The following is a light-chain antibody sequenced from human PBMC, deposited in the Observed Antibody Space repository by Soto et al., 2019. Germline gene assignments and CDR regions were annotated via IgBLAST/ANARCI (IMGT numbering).Light chain of an antibody. J-gene: IGKJ1*01. CDR3: QQYGSSPGT. CDR2: GAS. CDR1: QTVTSNY. V-gene: IGKV3-20*01. Sequence: EIVLTQSPGTLSSSPGERATLSRRASQTVTSNYLAWYQQKPGQAPRLLFFGASIRATGLPDRFSGGGSGTDFTLTISRLEPEDFAVYYCQQYGSSPGTFGQGTKV.